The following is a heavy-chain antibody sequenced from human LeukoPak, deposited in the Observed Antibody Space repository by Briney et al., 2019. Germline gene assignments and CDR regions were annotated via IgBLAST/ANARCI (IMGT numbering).Heavy chain of an antibody. J-gene: IGHJ4*02. V-gene: IGHV3-30-3*01. Sequence: PGGSLRLSCAASGFTFSSYAMHWVRQAPGKGLEWVAVISYDGSNKYYADSVKGRFTISRDNSKNTLYLQMNSLRAEDTAVYYCARVFRGWYFSDYWGQGTRVTFSS. CDR3: ARVFRGWYFSDY. CDR2: ISYDGSNK. D-gene: IGHD6-19*01. CDR1: GFTFSSYA.